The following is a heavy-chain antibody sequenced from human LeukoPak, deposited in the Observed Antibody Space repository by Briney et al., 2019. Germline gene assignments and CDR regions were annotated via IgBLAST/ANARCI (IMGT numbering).Heavy chain of an antibody. CDR3: AKERWLRLFDY. V-gene: IGHV3-30*18. D-gene: IGHD5-12*01. J-gene: IGHJ4*02. Sequence: GGSLRLSCAASGFTYISYGMHWVRQAPGKGLEWVAVISYDGSNKYYADSVTGRFTISRDNSKNTLYLEMNSLRAEDTAVYYCAKERWLRLFDYWGQGTLVTVSS. CDR1: GFTYISYG. CDR2: ISYDGSNK.